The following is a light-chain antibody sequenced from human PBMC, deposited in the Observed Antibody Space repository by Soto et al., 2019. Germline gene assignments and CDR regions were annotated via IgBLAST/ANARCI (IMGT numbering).Light chain of an antibody. CDR3: QQYDNLPPLFT. V-gene: IGKV1-33*01. CDR1: QDISNY. J-gene: IGKJ3*01. Sequence: DIHMTQSPSSLSASVGDRVTITCQASQDISNYLNWYQQKPGKAPKLLIYDASNLETGVPSRFSGSGSGTDFTFTISSLQPEDIATYYCQQYDNLPPLFTFGPGT. CDR2: DAS.